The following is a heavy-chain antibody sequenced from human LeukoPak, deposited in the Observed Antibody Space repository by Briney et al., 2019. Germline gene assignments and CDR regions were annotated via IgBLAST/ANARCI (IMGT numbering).Heavy chain of an antibody. J-gene: IGHJ4*02. CDR2: IDSADNT. CDR3: ARRGGYSGHDFGGGIEGYFDS. Sequence: GGSLRLSCAASGFSVSTHYMNWVRQAPGKGLEWVSVIDSADNTYYADSVKGRFTISRDNSNNTVFLQLNSVGAEDRAVYYCARRGGYSGHDFGGGIEGYFDSWGQGTVVTVSS. V-gene: IGHV3-53*01. CDR1: GFSVSTHY. D-gene: IGHD5-12*01.